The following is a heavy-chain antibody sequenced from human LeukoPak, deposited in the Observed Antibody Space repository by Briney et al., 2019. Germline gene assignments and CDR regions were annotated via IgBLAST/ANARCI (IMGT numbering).Heavy chain of an antibody. CDR2: IYYSGST. V-gene: IGHV4-59*01. J-gene: IGHJ3*02. CDR3: ARSVRYFDWLSLDI. D-gene: IGHD3-9*01. CDR1: GGSISSYY. Sequence: SETLSLTCTVSGGSISSYYWSWIRQPPGKGLEWIGYIYYSGSTNYNPSLKSRVTISVDTSKNQFSLKLSSVTAADTAVYYCARSVRYFDWLSLDIWGQGTMVTVSS.